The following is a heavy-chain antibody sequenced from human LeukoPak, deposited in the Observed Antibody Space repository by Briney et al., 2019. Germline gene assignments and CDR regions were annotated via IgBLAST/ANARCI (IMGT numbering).Heavy chain of an antibody. Sequence: GGSLRLSCAASGFTFDDYGMIWVRQAPGKGLDGVSGINWNGGTTGYADSVKGRFTISRDNAKKSLYLHMNSLRAEDTALYYCARDRDSGWYSAFDQWGQGTLVTASS. J-gene: IGHJ4*02. CDR3: ARDRDSGWYSAFDQ. D-gene: IGHD6-19*01. CDR2: INWNGGTT. CDR1: GFTFDDYG. V-gene: IGHV3-20*04.